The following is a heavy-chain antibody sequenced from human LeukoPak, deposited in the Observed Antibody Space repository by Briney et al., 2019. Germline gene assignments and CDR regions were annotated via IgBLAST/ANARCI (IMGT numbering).Heavy chain of an antibody. D-gene: IGHD3-22*01. CDR2: ISGTTSGT. V-gene: IGHV3-23*01. CDR3: ARDGRRAYYYDSSGPDDAFDI. Sequence: GGSLRLFCAASGFTFSTCAMSWVRQAPGKGLEWVSGISGTTSGTYYADSVKGRFIISRDNAKNSLYLQMNSLRAEDTAVYYCARDGRRAYYYDSSGPDDAFDIWGQGTMVTVSS. J-gene: IGHJ3*02. CDR1: GFTFSTCA.